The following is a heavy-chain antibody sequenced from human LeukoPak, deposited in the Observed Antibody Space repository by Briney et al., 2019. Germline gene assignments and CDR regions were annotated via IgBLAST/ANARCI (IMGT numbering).Heavy chain of an antibody. CDR3: ARDGGSSPFDF. Sequence: SETLSLTCTVSVGSINSYYWSWIRQPPGKGLEYIGYISSSGSSNYNPSLRSRVTISVHTSKNQFSLKLSSVTAADTAVYYCARDGGSSPFDFWGQGTLVTVSS. J-gene: IGHJ4*02. V-gene: IGHV4-4*09. D-gene: IGHD4-23*01. CDR1: VGSINSYY. CDR2: ISSSGSS.